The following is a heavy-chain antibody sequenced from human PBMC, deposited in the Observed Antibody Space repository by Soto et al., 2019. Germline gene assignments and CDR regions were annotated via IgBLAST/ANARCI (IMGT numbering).Heavy chain of an antibody. CDR1: GGSITTTSFS. D-gene: IGHD6-19*01. V-gene: IGHV4-39*01. J-gene: IGHJ4*02. CDR2: IFYSGGT. CDR3: GSSGLYIATGY. Sequence: PSETLSLTCTVSGGSITTTSFSWDWIRQPPGKALEWIGSIFYSGGTYYNPSLKSRVTISVDTSKNQFFLNLSFVSAPDTAVYYCGSSGLYIATGYWGQGALVTVSS.